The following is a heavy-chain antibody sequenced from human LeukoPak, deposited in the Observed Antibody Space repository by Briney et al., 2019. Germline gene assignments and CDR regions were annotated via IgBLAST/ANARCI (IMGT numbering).Heavy chain of an antibody. CDR2: INHSGST. CDR3: ARGVAVAELYFDY. CDR1: GGSFSGYY. V-gene: IGHV4-34*01. Sequence: SETLSHTCAVYGGSFSGYYWSWIRQPPGKGLEWIGEINHSGSTNYNPSLKSRVTISVDTSKNQFSLKLSSVTAADTAVYYCARGVAVAELYFDYWGQGTLVTVSS. J-gene: IGHJ4*02. D-gene: IGHD6-19*01.